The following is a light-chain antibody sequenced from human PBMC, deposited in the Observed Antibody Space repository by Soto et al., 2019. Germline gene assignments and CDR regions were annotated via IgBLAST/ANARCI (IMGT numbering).Light chain of an antibody. CDR1: SSDVGGYNY. Sequence: QSALTQPASVSGSPGQSITISCTGTSSDVGGYNYVSWYQQHPGKAPKLMIYEVSNRPSGVSNRFSGSKSGNTASLTISGLQAEDEADYYCSSYTSSGDFGTGTKLTVL. J-gene: IGLJ1*01. CDR3: SSYTSSGD. CDR2: EVS. V-gene: IGLV2-14*01.